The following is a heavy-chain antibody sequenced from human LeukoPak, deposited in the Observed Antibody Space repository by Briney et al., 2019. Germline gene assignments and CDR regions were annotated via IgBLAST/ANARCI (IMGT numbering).Heavy chain of an antibody. CDR2: IKYDGTHK. V-gene: IGHV3-7*01. D-gene: IGHD3-22*01. J-gene: IGHJ4*02. Sequence: GGSLRLSCVASGFSFSSYWMAWVRQAPGKGLEWVANIKYDGTHKFYADSVKGRVTISRDNAKNSLFLEMNGLRADDTAVYFCASSHDSSGNDWGQGTLVTVSS. CDR3: ASSHDSSGND. CDR1: GFSFSSYW.